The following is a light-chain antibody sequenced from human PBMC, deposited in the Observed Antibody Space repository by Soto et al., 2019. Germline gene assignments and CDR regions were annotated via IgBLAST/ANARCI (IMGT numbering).Light chain of an antibody. J-gene: IGLJ1*01. V-gene: IGLV2-14*01. CDR2: DVS. CDR1: CSDVGGYNY. CDR3: SSYTSSSTFYV. Sequence: QSALTQAASVSGSPGQSITISCTGTCSDVGGYNYVSWYQQHPGKAPKLMIYDVSNRPSGVSNRFSGSKSGNTASLTISGLQAEDEADYYCSSYTSSSTFYVFGTGTKVTVL.